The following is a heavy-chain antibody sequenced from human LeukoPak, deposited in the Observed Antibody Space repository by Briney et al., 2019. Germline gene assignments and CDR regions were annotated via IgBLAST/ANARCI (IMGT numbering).Heavy chain of an antibody. Sequence: PSETLSLTCTVSGGSMSSRRHYWGWIRQPRGEGLEWNVIIDYSGSTYYTPSLGSRVTISVDTSKNQFSLKLTSVTAADTAVYYCARHMVWITNFYYYMDVWGKGTTVTVSS. CDR1: GGSMSSRRHY. J-gene: IGHJ6*03. CDR2: IDYSGST. D-gene: IGHD3-10*01. CDR3: ARHMVWITNFYYYMDV. V-gene: IGHV4-39*01.